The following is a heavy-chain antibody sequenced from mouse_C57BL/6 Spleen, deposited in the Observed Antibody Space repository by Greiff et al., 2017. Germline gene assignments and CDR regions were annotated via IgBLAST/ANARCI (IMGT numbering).Heavy chain of an antibody. CDR3: ARRGLGVYYAMDY. CDR2: SRNKANDYTT. V-gene: IGHV7-1*01. J-gene: IGHJ4*01. Sequence: EVKLVESGGGLVQSGRSLRLSCATSGFTFSDFYMEWVRQAPGKGLEWIAASRNKANDYTTEYSASVKGRFIVSRDTSQSILYLQMNALRAEDTAVYYCARRGLGVYYAMDYWGQGTSVTVSS. D-gene: IGHD4-1*01. CDR1: GFTFSDFY.